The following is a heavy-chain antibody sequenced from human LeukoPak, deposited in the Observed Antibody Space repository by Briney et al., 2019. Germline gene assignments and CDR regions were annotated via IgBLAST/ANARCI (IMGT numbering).Heavy chain of an antibody. J-gene: IGHJ4*02. CDR2: IIHSGRT. CDR3: ASRER. Sequence: SETLSLTCTLSGASISSSGFYWSWIRQPPGKGLEWIGEIIHSGRTSYNPSLKGRVTISIDTSKHQFSLNLSSVTAADTAMYYCASRERWGQGTLVTVSS. V-gene: IGHV4-39*07. CDR1: GASISSSGFY.